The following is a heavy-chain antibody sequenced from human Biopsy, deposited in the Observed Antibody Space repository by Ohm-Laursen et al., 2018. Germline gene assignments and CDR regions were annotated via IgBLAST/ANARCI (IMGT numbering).Heavy chain of an antibody. J-gene: IGHJ4*02. CDR1: GGSFSGYY. CDR3: ARQEFATSPLDY. Sequence: SDTLSLTWAVFGGSFSGYYWDWIRQPPGKGLEWIGSIYYSGSTYYNPSLKSRVTISADRSKNQFSLKLTSVTAADTAMYYCARQEFATSPLDYWGQGSLVTVSS. CDR2: IYYSGST. V-gene: IGHV4-39*01. D-gene: IGHD3-10*01.